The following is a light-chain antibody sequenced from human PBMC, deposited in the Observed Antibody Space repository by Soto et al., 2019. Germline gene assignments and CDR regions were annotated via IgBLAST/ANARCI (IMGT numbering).Light chain of an antibody. CDR2: EVV. CDR3: RSYAGSNAYV. V-gene: IGLV2-8*01. J-gene: IGLJ1*01. CDR1: KNDIGVYDF. Sequence: QSVLTQPPSASGSPGQSVTISCTGTKNDIGVYDFVSWYQHHPGKAPRLIIYEVVQRPSGVPDRFSGSKSGNTASLTVSGLQDAHQAAYSCRSYAGSNAYVFGSGTKVTVL.